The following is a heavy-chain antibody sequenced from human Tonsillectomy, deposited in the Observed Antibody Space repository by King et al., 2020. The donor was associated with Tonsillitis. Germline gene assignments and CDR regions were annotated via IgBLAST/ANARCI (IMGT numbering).Heavy chain of an antibody. V-gene: IGHV4-59*08. D-gene: IGHD3-16*02. CDR2: IYYSGST. CDR3: ARQGLSGVWGSYLPDY. J-gene: IGHJ4*02. Sequence: VQLQESGPGLVKPSETLSLTCTVSGGSISSYYWSWIRQPPGKGLEWIGYIYYSGSTNYNPSLKSRVTISVDTSKNQFSLKLSSVTAADTAVYYCARQGLSGVWGSYLPDYWGQGTLVTVSS. CDR1: GGSISSYY.